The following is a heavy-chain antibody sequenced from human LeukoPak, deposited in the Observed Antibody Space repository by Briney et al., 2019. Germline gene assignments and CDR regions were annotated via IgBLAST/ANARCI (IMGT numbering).Heavy chain of an antibody. CDR2: ISFDGSNK. Sequence: GGSLRLSCAASGFTFSIYAIHWVRQAPGKGLEWVAVISFDGSNKYYADSVKGRFTISRDDSKNTLYLQMNSLRVEDTAVYYCAREASDAFDIWGQGTMVTVSS. V-gene: IGHV3-30-3*01. CDR3: AREASDAFDI. CDR1: GFTFSIYA. J-gene: IGHJ3*02.